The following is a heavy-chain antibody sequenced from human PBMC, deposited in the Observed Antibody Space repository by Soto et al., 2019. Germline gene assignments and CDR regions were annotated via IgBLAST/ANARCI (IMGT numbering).Heavy chain of an antibody. CDR3: ARGLLLWFGEFLGY. CDR1: GFTFSSYS. J-gene: IGHJ4*02. V-gene: IGHV3-21*01. D-gene: IGHD3-10*01. CDR2: ISSSSSYI. Sequence: PGGSLRLSCAASGFTFSSYSMNWVRQAPGKGLEWVSSISSSSSYIYYADSVKGRFTISRDNAKNSLYLQMNSLRAEDTAVYYCARGLLLWFGEFLGYWGQGTLVTVSS.